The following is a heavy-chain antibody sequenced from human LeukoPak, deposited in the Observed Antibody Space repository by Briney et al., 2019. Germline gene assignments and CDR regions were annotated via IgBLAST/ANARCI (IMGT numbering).Heavy chain of an antibody. CDR1: GGSISSSGYY. CDR3: ARAYSSAWYYFDY. D-gene: IGHD6-19*01. CDR2: IYYSGST. J-gene: IGHJ4*02. Sequence: NPSETLSLTCTVSGGSISSSGYYWGWIRQPPGKGLEGIGSIYYSGSTYYNPSLKSRVTISGDTSENQFSPKLSSVTAADTAVYSCARAYSSAWYYFDYWGQGTLVTVSS. V-gene: IGHV4-39*01.